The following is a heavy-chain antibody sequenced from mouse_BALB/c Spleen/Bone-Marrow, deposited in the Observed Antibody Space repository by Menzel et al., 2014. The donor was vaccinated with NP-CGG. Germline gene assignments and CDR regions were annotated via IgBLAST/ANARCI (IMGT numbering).Heavy chain of an antibody. CDR3: ARSGYYGSSYFDY. J-gene: IGHJ2*01. CDR2: INLYNGDT. CDR1: GYSFTGYF. D-gene: IGHD1-1*01. V-gene: IGHV1-20*02. Sequence: DVHLVESGPELVKPGASVKISCKASGYSFTGYFMNWVMQSHGKSLEWIGRINLYNGDTFYNQKFKGKATLTVDKSSSTAHMELRSLASEDSAVYYCARSGYYGSSYFDYWGQGTTLTVSS.